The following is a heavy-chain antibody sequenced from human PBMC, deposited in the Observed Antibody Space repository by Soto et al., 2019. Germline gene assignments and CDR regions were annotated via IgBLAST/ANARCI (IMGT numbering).Heavy chain of an antibody. J-gene: IGHJ4*02. D-gene: IGHD3-3*01. Sequence: GGSLRLSCAASGFTFSSYAMSWVRQAPGKGLEWVSAISGSGGSTYYADSVKGRFTISRDNSKNTLYLQMNSLRAEDTAVYYCAKGDAYYDFWSGYYNSYWGQGTLVTVSS. CDR2: ISGSGGST. CDR1: GFTFSSYA. CDR3: AKGDAYYDFWSGYYNSY. V-gene: IGHV3-23*01.